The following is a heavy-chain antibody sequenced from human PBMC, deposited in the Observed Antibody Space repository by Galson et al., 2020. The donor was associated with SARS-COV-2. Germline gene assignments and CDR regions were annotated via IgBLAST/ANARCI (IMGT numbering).Heavy chain of an antibody. Sequence: TGGSLRLSCVASGFIFSDYSMNWVRQAPGKGLEWVANIKQSGSEKNYVDSVQGRFTISRDNAKNSLYLQMNSLRAEDTAVYFCARETLTVKFDFWGQGSLVTVSS. J-gene: IGHJ4*02. V-gene: IGHV3-7*05. CDR3: ARETLTVKFDF. CDR1: GFIFSDYS. CDR2: IKQSGSEK. D-gene: IGHD3-22*01.